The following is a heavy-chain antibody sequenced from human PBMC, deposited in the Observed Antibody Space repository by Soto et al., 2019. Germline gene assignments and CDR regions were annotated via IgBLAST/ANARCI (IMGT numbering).Heavy chain of an antibody. V-gene: IGHV1-18*01. D-gene: IGHD3-3*01. CDR3: ARSPQEVLRFLEWLSAPGYFDY. Sequence: ASVKVSCKASGYTFTSYGISWVRQAPGQGLEWMGWISAYNGNTNYAQKLQGRVTMTTDTSTSTAYMELRSLRSDDTAVYYCARSPQEVLRFLEWLSAPGYFDYWGQGTLVTVSS. J-gene: IGHJ4*02. CDR2: ISAYNGNT. CDR1: GYTFTSYG.